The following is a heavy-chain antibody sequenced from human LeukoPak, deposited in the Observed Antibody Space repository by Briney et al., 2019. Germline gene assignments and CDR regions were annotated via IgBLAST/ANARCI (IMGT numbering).Heavy chain of an antibody. CDR2: IHTSGST. CDR3: ARDQRWSSRSYYYYYMDV. Sequence: SETLSLTCTVSGGSISSYYWSWIRQPAGKGLEWIGRIHTSGSTYYNPSLKSRVTISVDTSKNQFSLKVSSVTAADTAVYYCARDQRWSSRSYYYYYMDVWGKGTTVTVSS. J-gene: IGHJ6*03. CDR1: GGSISSYY. V-gene: IGHV4-4*07. D-gene: IGHD6-13*01.